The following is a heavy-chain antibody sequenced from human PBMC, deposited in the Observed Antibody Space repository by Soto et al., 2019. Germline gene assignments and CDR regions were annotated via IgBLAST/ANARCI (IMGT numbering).Heavy chain of an antibody. V-gene: IGHV1-69*04. D-gene: IGHD6-13*01. CDR1: GGTFSSYT. J-gene: IGHJ6*03. CDR2: IIPILGIA. CDR3: ARDGYSAGYYYYMDV. Sequence: ASVKVSCKASGGTFSSYTISWGRQAPGQGLEWMGRIIPILGIANYAQKFQGRVTITADKSTSTAYMELSSLRSEDTAVYYCARDGYSAGYYYYMDVWGKGTKVTVSS.